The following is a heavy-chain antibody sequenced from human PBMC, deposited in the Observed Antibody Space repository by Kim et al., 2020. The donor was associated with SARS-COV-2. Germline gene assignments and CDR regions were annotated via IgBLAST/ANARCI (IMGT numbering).Heavy chain of an antibody. CDR2: ISGSGGRT. Sequence: GGSLRLSCAGSGFTFSSYAMNWVRQAPGKGLEWVSGISGSGGRTYYADSVKGRFTISRDNSKNTLYLQMNSLRAEDTAVYYCAKDFEIETTEYYFDYWGQGTLVPVSS. V-gene: IGHV3-23*01. CDR3: AKDFEIETTEYYFDY. D-gene: IGHD4-17*01. J-gene: IGHJ4*02. CDR1: GFTFSSYA.